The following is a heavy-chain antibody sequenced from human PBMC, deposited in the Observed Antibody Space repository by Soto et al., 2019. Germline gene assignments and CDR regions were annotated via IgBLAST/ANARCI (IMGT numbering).Heavy chain of an antibody. Sequence: GASVKVSCKASGGTFSSYTISWVRQAPEQGLEWMGRIIPILGIANYAQKFQGRVTITADKSTSTAYMELSSLRSEDTAVYYCARGGPYCSGGSCYQYYYYYYMDVWGKGTTVTVSS. V-gene: IGHV1-69*02. CDR3: ARGGPYCSGGSCYQYYYYYYMDV. D-gene: IGHD2-15*01. CDR1: GGTFSSYT. J-gene: IGHJ6*03. CDR2: IIPILGIA.